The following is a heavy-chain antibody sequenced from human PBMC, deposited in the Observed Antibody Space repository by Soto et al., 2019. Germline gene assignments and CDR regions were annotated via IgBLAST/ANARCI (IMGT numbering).Heavy chain of an antibody. CDR1: GWSFRGYY. Sequence: PSETLSLTCAFYGWSFRGYYWSWIRQPPGKGLEWIGEINHSGSTDYNPSLKSRVTISVDTSKNQFSLKLSSVTAADTAVYYCGRFKSRANIWFGELSEYFDYWGQGTLVTVSS. D-gene: IGHD3-10*01. CDR2: INHSGST. V-gene: IGHV4-34*01. CDR3: GRFKSRANIWFGELSEYFDY. J-gene: IGHJ4*02.